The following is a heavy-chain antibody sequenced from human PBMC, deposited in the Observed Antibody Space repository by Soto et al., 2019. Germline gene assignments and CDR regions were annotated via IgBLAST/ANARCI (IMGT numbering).Heavy chain of an antibody. Sequence: PSETLSLTCGVSGGTIRSPDWWAWVRQPPGKGLEWIGEIFQSVSTNYTPSLESRVTISVDKSKNQFSLTLTSVTAADTAVYFCARGRGRYRSGWSWSDPWGPGILLTVYS. D-gene: IGHD6-19*01. CDR2: IFQSVST. J-gene: IGHJ5*02. V-gene: IGHV4-4*02. CDR3: ARGRGRYRSGWSWSDP. CDR1: GGTIRSPDW.